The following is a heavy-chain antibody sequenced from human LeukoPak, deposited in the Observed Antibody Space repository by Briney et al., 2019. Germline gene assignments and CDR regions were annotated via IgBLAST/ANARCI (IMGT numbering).Heavy chain of an antibody. Sequence: GGSLRLSCAASGFTFSVYTMTWVRQAPGKGLEWVSSISSSSSYIYYADSVKGRVTISRDNAENSVYLLMNSLGAEDTGVYYCARDIRDCNGDRCYSGLDVWGKGTTVTVSS. J-gene: IGHJ6*04. CDR1: GFTFSVYT. D-gene: IGHD2-15*01. V-gene: IGHV3-21*01. CDR2: ISSSSSYI. CDR3: ARDIRDCNGDRCYSGLDV.